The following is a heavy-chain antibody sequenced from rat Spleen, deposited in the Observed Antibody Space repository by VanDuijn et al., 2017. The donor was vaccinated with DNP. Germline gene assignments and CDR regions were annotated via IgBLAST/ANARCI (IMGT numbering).Heavy chain of an antibody. CDR2: IRYDGGST. J-gene: IGHJ2*01. D-gene: IGHD4-3*01. V-gene: IGHV5-22*01. Sequence: EVQLVESGGGLVQPGRSLKLFCAASGFTFSDYYMAWIRQAPTKGLEWVAYIRYDGGSTKYGDSVEGRFTISRDNAKNTLYLQMNSLRSEDMATYYCARWNSGHFDYWGQGVMVPVSS. CDR3: ARWNSGHFDY. CDR1: GFTFSDYY.